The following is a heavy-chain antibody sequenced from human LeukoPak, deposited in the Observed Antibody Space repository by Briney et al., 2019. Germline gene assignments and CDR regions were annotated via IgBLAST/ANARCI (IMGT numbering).Heavy chain of an antibody. CDR2: ISSSGTTI. Sequence: GGSLRLSCAASGFRFSSYDMNWVRQAPGKGLEWVSYISSSGTTIYYADSVKGRFTISRDNAKNTLYLQMNSPRAEDTAVYYCATLSTLDYWGQGTLVTVSS. D-gene: IGHD5/OR15-5a*01. CDR3: ATLSTLDY. J-gene: IGHJ4*02. CDR1: GFRFSSYD. V-gene: IGHV3-48*03.